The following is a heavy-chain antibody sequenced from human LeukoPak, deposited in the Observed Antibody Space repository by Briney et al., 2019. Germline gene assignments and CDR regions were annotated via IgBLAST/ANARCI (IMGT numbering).Heavy chain of an antibody. V-gene: IGHV1-8*01. CDR2: MNPKNGNT. Sequence: ASVKVSCKASGYTFTNYDLNWVRQATGQGLEWMGWMNPKNGNTGYAQNFQGRVTMTSDISITTAYMELSSLRSEDTAVYYCARVRDGYNDAFDIWGQGTMVTVS. CDR3: ARVRDGYNDAFDI. J-gene: IGHJ3*02. CDR1: GYTFTNYD. D-gene: IGHD5-24*01.